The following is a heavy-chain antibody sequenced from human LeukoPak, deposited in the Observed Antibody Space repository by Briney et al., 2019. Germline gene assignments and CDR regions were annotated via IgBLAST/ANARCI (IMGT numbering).Heavy chain of an antibody. CDR2: FDAEDGET. CDR3: ATAIDRHCSGGSCYISPFDY. V-gene: IGHV1-24*01. Sequence: ASVKVSCKVPGYTLTELSMHWVRQAPGKGLEWMGGFDAEDGETIYAQKFQGRVTMTEDTSTDTAYMELSSLRSEDTAVYYCATAIDRHCSGGSCYISPFDYWGQGTLVTVSS. J-gene: IGHJ4*02. CDR1: GYTLTELS. D-gene: IGHD2-15*01.